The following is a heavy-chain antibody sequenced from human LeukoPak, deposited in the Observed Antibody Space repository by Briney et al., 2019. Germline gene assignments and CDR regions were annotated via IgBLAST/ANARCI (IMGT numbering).Heavy chain of an antibody. CDR3: ARSARLMKGVVEVTALDD. CDR2: LSSSGSAF. J-gene: IGHJ4*02. D-gene: IGHD3-3*01. V-gene: IGHV3-48*03. CDR1: GFTFSSYE. Sequence: GGSLRLSCAASGFTFSSYEMNWVRQAPGKGLEWIAYLSSSGSAFSYADSVKGRFTIARDNAKNSVYLEMNSLRADDTAVYYCARSARLMKGVVEVTALDDWGQGTLVTVSS.